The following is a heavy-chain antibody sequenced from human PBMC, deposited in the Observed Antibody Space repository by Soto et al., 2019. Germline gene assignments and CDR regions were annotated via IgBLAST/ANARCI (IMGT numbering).Heavy chain of an antibody. CDR2: ISGSGGST. Sequence: EVQLLESGGGLVQPGGPLRLSCAASGFTFSSYAMSWVRQAPGKGLEWVSAISGSGGSTYYADSVKGRFTISRDNSKNTLYLQMNSLRAEDTAVYYCAKDLILLYSSSDFDYWGQGTLVTVSS. D-gene: IGHD6-6*01. J-gene: IGHJ4*02. CDR3: AKDLILLYSSSDFDY. V-gene: IGHV3-23*01. CDR1: GFTFSSYA.